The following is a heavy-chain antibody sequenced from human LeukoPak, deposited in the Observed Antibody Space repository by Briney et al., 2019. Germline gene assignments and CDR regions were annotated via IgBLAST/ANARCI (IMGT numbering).Heavy chain of an antibody. CDR1: GASITSDFLY. J-gene: IGHJ4*02. CDR2: IHNSRGT. Sequence: SETLSLTCTVSGASITSDFLYWNWIRQSPGKGLEWIGAIHNSRGTSYNPSLESRLTISVDPSENKFFLKMTSVTDADTATYYCGKVGGNTNSWGQGTLVTVSS. CDR3: GKVGGNTNS. V-gene: IGHV4-30-4*01. D-gene: IGHD4-23*01.